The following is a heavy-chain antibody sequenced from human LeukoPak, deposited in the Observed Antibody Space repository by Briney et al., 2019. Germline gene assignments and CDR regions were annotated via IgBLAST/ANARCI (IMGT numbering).Heavy chain of an antibody. CDR2: ISSSGSTI. CDR3: ALISGSLDY. V-gene: IGHV3-48*03. CDR1: GFTSSSYE. Sequence: PGGSLRLSCAASGFTSSSYEMNWVRQAPGKGLEWVSYISSSGSTIYYADSVKGRFTISRDNAKNLLYLQMNSLRAEDTAVYYCALISGSLDYWGQGTLVTVSS. D-gene: IGHD1-26*01. J-gene: IGHJ4*02.